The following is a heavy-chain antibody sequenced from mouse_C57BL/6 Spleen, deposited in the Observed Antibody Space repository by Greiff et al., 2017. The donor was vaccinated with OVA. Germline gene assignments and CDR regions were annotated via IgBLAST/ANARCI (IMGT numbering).Heavy chain of an antibody. CDR1: GYSFTSYY. Sequence: VQLQQSGPELVKPGASVKISCKASGYSFTSYYIHWVKQRPGQGLEWIGWIYPGSGNTKYNEKFKGKATLTADTSSSTAYMQLSSLTSEDSAVYYCARKAYDYGKDYWGQGTTLTVSS. CDR2: IYPGSGNT. D-gene: IGHD2-4*01. J-gene: IGHJ2*01. CDR3: ARKAYDYGKDY. V-gene: IGHV1-66*01.